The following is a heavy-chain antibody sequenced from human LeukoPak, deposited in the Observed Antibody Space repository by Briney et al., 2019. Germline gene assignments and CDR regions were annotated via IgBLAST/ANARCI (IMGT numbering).Heavy chain of an antibody. V-gene: IGHV1-8*01. J-gene: IGHJ5*02. Sequence: ASVKVSCKASGYTFTSYDMNWVRQATGQGLEWMGWMNPNSGNTGYAQKFQGRVTMTRNTSISTAYMELSSLRSEDTAAYYCARTGTLEGWFDPWGQGTLVTVSS. CDR3: ARTGTLEGWFDP. CDR1: GYTFTSYD. D-gene: IGHD1-7*01. CDR2: MNPNSGNT.